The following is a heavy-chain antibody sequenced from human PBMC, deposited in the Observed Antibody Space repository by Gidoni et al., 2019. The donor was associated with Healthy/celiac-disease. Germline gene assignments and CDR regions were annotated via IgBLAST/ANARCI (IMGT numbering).Heavy chain of an antibody. CDR2: IYYSGST. CDR1: GGSISSYY. V-gene: IGHV4-59*01. Sequence: QVQLQESGPGLVKPSETLSLTCTVSGGSISSYYWSWIRQPPGKGLEWIGYIYYSGSTNYNPSRKSRVTISVDTSKNQFSLKLSSVTAADTAVYYCARALGGFGELPGPNWFDPWGQGTLVTVSS. CDR3: ARALGGFGELPGPNWFDP. J-gene: IGHJ5*02. D-gene: IGHD3-10*01.